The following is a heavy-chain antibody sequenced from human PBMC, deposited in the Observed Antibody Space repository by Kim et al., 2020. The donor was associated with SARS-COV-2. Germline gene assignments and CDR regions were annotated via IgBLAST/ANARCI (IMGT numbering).Heavy chain of an antibody. J-gene: IGHJ6*04. D-gene: IGHD5-18*01. V-gene: IGHV1-2*02. CDR2: INPNSGGT. CDR1: GYTFTGYY. Sequence: ASVKVSCKASGYTFTGYYMHWVRQAPGQGLEWMGWINPNSGGTNYAQKFQGRVTMTRDTSISTAYMELSRLRSDDTAVYYCARGGRGYTAMVGYYYYYGMDVWGKGTTVTVSS. CDR3: ARGGRGYTAMVGYYYYYGMDV.